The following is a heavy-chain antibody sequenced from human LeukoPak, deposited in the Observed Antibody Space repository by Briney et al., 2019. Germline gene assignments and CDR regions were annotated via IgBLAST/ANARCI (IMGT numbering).Heavy chain of an antibody. D-gene: IGHD3-22*01. CDR1: GFTCSYYA. J-gene: IGHJ3*02. V-gene: IGHV3-30*01. CDR3: AREGPGDSSGFDI. CDR2: ISYDGSYQ. Sequence: PARSLRLSCAASGFTCSYYALHWVRQAPGKGLEWVAVISYDGSYQYYADSVKGRFTIARDNSKNSLYLQMNSLRAEDTAVYYCAREGPGDSSGFDIWGQGTMVTVSS.